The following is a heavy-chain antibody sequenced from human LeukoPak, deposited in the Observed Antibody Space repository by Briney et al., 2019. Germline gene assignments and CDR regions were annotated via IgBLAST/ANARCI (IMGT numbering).Heavy chain of an antibody. D-gene: IGHD2-8*01. J-gene: IGHJ4*02. CDR1: GFTFTYYA. CDR2: VSNDGSNQ. CDR3: AREGVEPLYYFDY. V-gene: IGHV3-30*09. Sequence: GRSLRLSCAASGFTFTYYAMHWVRQAPGKGLEWVSVVSNDGSNQDYTDSVKGRFVISRDDSKSTVYLQMNSLRAEDTAVYYCAREGVEPLYYFDYWGQGTLVTVSS.